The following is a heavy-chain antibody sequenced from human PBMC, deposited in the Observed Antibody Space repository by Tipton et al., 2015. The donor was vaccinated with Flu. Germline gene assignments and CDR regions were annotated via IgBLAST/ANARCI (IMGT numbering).Heavy chain of an antibody. CDR1: GGSISSYY. D-gene: IGHD3-22*01. CDR3: ARGPPMILYYYYYYGMDV. Sequence: TLSLTCTVSGGSISSYYWSWIRQPAGKGLEWIGRIYTSGSTNYNPSLKSRVTISVDTSKNQFSLKLSSVTAADTAVYYCARGPPMILYYYYYYGMDVWGQGTTVTVSS. V-gene: IGHV4-4*07. CDR2: IYTSGST. J-gene: IGHJ6*02.